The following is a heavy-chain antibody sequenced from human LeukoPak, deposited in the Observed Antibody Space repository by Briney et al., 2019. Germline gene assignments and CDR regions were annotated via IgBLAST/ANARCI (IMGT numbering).Heavy chain of an antibody. J-gene: IGHJ6*02. CDR3: ARDFSYGDDC. CDR1: GFTFSSYS. D-gene: IGHD5-18*01. Sequence: GGSLRLSCAASGFTFSSYSMNWVRQAPGKGLEWVSYISSSSSTIYYADSVKGRFTISRDNAKNPLYLQMNSLRDEDTAVYYCARDFSYGDDCWGQGTTVTVSS. V-gene: IGHV3-48*02. CDR2: ISSSSSTI.